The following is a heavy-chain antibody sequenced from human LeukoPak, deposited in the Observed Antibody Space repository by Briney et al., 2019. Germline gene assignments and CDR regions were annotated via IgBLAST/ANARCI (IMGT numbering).Heavy chain of an antibody. D-gene: IGHD1-20*01. Sequence: ASVKVSCKASGYSFDSYVMHWVRQAPGQRPEWMGWINAGNGDTKFSQKFQGRLIITRDTSATTAYMELSSLRSADTAVYYCARDPTNKWKLPLYYLDYWGQGTLVTVSS. V-gene: IGHV1-3*01. J-gene: IGHJ4*02. CDR2: INAGNGDT. CDR3: ARDPTNKWKLPLYYLDY. CDR1: GYSFDSYV.